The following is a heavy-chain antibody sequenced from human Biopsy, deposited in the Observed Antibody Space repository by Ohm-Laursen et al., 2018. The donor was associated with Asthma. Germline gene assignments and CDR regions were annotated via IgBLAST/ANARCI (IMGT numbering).Heavy chain of an antibody. Sequence: SLRLSCTASGFTFSSYGMHWVRQAPGKGLEWVAVISYDGSNKYYADSVKGRFTISRDNSKNTLYLQMNSLRAEDTAVYYCASQSSGPDFWSGYYYFDYWGQGTLVTVPS. D-gene: IGHD3-3*01. V-gene: IGHV3-30*03. CDR1: GFTFSSYG. J-gene: IGHJ4*02. CDR2: ISYDGSNK. CDR3: ASQSSGPDFWSGYYYFDY.